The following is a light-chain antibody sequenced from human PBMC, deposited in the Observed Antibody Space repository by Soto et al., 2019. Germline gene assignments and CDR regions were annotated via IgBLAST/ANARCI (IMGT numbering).Light chain of an antibody. J-gene: IGLJ1*01. V-gene: IGLV1-40*01. CDR3: QSYDSTLSARYV. CDR1: SSNIGAGYD. Sequence: QSVLTQPPSVSGAPGQRVTISCTGISSNIGAGYDVHWYQQRPGTAPKLLIFGNTNRPSGVPDRFSGSKSGTSASLAITGLPAEDEGDYYCQSYDSTLSARYVFGTGTKVTVL. CDR2: GNT.